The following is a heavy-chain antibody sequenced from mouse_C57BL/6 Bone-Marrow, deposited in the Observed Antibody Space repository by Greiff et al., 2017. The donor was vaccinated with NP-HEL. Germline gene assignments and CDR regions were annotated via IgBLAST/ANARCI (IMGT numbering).Heavy chain of an antibody. CDR1: GYAFTNYL. J-gene: IGHJ4*01. D-gene: IGHD3-2*02. CDR2: INPGSGGT. V-gene: IGHV1-54*01. Sequence: QVQLQQSGAELVRPGTSVKVSCKASGYAFTNYLIEWVKQRPGQGLEWIGVINPGSGGTNYNEKFKGKATLTADKSSSTAYMQLSSLTSEDSAVYFCARQLRLLAYAMDYWGQGTSVTVSS. CDR3: ARQLRLLAYAMDY.